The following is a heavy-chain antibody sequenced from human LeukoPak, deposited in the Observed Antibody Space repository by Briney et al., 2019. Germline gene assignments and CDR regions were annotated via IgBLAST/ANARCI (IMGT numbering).Heavy chain of an antibody. V-gene: IGHV3-23*01. D-gene: IGHD1-1*01. J-gene: IGHJ6*03. Sequence: PGGSLRLSCAASGFTFSDYYMSWIRQAPGKGLEWVSGTSGGSRDTYYADSVKGRFSIARDNSKNTLCLQLNSLRAEDTAVYYCAKGGYPAKYYYMDIWGKGTSVTISS. CDR2: TSGGSRDT. CDR3: AKGGYPAKYYYMDI. CDR1: GFTFSDYY.